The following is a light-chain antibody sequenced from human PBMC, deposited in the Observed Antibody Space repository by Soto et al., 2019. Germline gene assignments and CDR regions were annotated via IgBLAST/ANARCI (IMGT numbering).Light chain of an antibody. J-gene: IGKJ5*01. V-gene: IGKV1-5*03. CDR1: QSISTW. CDR2: KAS. CDR3: QHYTNYPIT. Sequence: DIQMTQSPSTLSASVGDRVTITCRASQSISTWLAWYQQKPGKAPKLLIYKASSLESGVPSRFSGGGSGTEFTLTISSLQPDDFATYYCQHYTNYPITFGQGTRLDIK.